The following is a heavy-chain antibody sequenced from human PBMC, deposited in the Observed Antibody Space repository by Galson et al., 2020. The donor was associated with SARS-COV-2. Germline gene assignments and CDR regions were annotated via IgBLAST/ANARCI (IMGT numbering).Heavy chain of an antibody. CDR2: FDPEDGET. D-gene: IGHD6-19*01. Sequence: ASVKVSCKVSGYTLTELSMHWVRQAPGKGLEWMGGFDPEDGETIYAQKFQGRVTMTEDTSTDTAYMELSSLRSEDTAVYYCATAIAVAGTRSGYYYYYGMDVWGQGTTGTVSS. J-gene: IGHJ6*02. CDR3: ATAIAVAGTRSGYYYYYGMDV. CDR1: GYTLTELS. V-gene: IGHV1-24*01.